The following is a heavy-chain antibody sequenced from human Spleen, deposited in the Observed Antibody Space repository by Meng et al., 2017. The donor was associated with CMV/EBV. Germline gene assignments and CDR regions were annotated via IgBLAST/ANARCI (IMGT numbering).Heavy chain of an antibody. CDR3: ARSSGYFGSAYGIDV. Sequence: GESLKISCAASGFTFSSYGMNWVRQAPGKGLEWVSYISSSSTTIYYADSVEGRFTISRDDAKNPLYLQMNSLRAEDMAIYYCARSSGYFGSAYGIDVWGQGTTVTVSS. V-gene: IGHV3-48*04. CDR2: ISSSSTTI. D-gene: IGHD3-22*01. CDR1: GFTFSSYG. J-gene: IGHJ6*02.